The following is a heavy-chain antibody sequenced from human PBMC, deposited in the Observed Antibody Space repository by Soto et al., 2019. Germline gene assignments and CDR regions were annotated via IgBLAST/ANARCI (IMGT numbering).Heavy chain of an antibody. CDR2: IYSGGTT. CDR3: ARGYCGSSSSCYVAWFDP. CDR1: GFTGSSNY. D-gene: IGHD2-2*01. J-gene: IGHJ5*02. Sequence: EVQLVESGGGLVQPGGSLRLSCAASGFTGSSNYMSWVRQAPGKGLEWVSVIYSGGTTYYADSVKGRFIISRDNSKNTVYLHMNSLRVEDTAVYYCARGYCGSSSSCYVAWFDPWGQGTLVTVSS. V-gene: IGHV3-66*01.